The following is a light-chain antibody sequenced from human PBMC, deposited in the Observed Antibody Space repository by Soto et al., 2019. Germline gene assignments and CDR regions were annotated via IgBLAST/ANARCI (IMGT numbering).Light chain of an antibody. Sequence: QSVLTQPPSVSGAPGQRVTISCTGSSSNIGAGYDVHWYQQLPGTAPKLLIYGNNNRPSGVPDRFSGSKSGTSASLAITGLQAEDEADYYCQSYDSSLSASVFGGGTKL. CDR3: QSYDSSLSASV. J-gene: IGLJ3*02. V-gene: IGLV1-40*01. CDR2: GNN. CDR1: SSNIGAGYD.